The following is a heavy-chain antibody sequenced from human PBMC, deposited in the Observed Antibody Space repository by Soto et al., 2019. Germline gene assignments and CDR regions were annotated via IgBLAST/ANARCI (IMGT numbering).Heavy chain of an antibody. J-gene: IGHJ3*02. CDR1: GYSFTSYW. CDR3: ASSKGDTAMVLDAFDI. V-gene: IGHV5-51*01. D-gene: IGHD5-18*01. Sequence: PGESLKISCKGSGYSFTSYWIGWVRQMPGKGLEWMGIIYPGDSDTRYSPSFQGQVTISADKSISTAYLQWSSLKASDTAMYYCASSKGDTAMVLDAFDIWGQGTMVTVSS. CDR2: IYPGDSDT.